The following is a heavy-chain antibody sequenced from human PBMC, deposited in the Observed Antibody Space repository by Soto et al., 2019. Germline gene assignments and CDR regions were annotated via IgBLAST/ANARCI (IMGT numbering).Heavy chain of an antibody. J-gene: IGHJ4*02. CDR3: ARVKSRFGVVSTEYYFDY. CDR1: GGTFSSYA. D-gene: IGHD3-3*01. V-gene: IGHV1-69*13. Sequence: GASVKVSCKASGGTFSSYAISWVRQAPGQGLEWMGGIIPIFGTANYAQKFQGRVTVTADESTSTAYMELSSLRSEDTAVYYCARVKSRFGVVSTEYYFDYWGQGTRGTVS. CDR2: IIPIFGTA.